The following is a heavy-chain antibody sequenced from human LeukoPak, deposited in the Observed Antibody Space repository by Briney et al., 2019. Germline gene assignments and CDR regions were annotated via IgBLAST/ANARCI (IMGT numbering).Heavy chain of an antibody. D-gene: IGHD1-20*01. CDR3: ATDSPLTAVDAFDI. CDR2: FDPEDGET. CDR1: GYTLTELS. V-gene: IGHV1-24*01. J-gene: IGHJ3*02. Sequence: ASVKVSCKVPGYTLTELSMHWVRQAPGKGLEWMGGFDPEDGETIYAQKFQGRVTMTEDTSTDTAYMELSSLRSEDTAVYYCATDSPLTAVDAFDIWGQGTMVTVSS.